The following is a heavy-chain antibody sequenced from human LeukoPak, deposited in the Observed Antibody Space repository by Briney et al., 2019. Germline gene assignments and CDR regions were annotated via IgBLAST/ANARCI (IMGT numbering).Heavy chain of an antibody. V-gene: IGHV3-23*01. J-gene: IGHJ4*02. CDR2: ISGSGGST. Sequence: QSGGSLRLSCAASGFTFGSYAMSWVRQAPGKGLEWVSAISGSGGSTYCADSVKGRFTISRDNSKNTLYLQMNSLRAEDTAVYYCAKSANDILTGYRLFDYWGQGTLVTVSS. D-gene: IGHD3-9*01. CDR3: AKSANDILTGYRLFDY. CDR1: GFTFGSYA.